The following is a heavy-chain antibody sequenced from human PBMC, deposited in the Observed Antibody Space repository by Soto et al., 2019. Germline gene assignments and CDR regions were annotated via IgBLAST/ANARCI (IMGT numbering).Heavy chain of an antibody. Sequence: KKTPASEKVSCKASGFTFTSSAVQWVRQARGQRLEWIGWIVVGSGNTNYAQKFQERVTITRDMSTSTAYMELSSLRSEDTAVYYCAAALDYGDYKSWGQGTLVTVSS. V-gene: IGHV1-58*01. CDR2: IVVGSGNT. D-gene: IGHD4-17*01. CDR3: AAALDYGDYKS. CDR1: GFTFTSSA. J-gene: IGHJ5*02.